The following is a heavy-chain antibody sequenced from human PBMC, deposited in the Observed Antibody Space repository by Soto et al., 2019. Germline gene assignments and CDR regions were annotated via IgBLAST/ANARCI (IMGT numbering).Heavy chain of an antibody. CDR2: ISSSSSTI. V-gene: IGHV3-48*02. CDR3: ARDPSGVAARPWYFDY. Sequence: RLSCAASGFTFSSYSMNWVRQAPGKGLEWVSYISSSSSTIYYADSVKGRFTISRDNAKNSLYLQMNSLRDEDTAVYYCARDPSGVAARPWYFDYWGQGTLVTVSS. J-gene: IGHJ4*02. D-gene: IGHD6-6*01. CDR1: GFTFSSYS.